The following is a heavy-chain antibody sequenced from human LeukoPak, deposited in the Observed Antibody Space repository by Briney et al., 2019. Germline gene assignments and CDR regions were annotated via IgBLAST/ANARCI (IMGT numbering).Heavy chain of an antibody. Sequence: SVKVSCKASGGTFSSYAISWLRQAPGQGLEWMGGIIPIFGTANYAQKFQGRVTITTDESTSTAYMELSSLRSEDTAVYYCARGVRGWYFFDYWGQGTLVTVSS. V-gene: IGHV1-69*05. J-gene: IGHJ4*02. CDR3: ARGVRGWYFFDY. CDR2: IIPIFGTA. CDR1: GGTFSSYA. D-gene: IGHD6-19*01.